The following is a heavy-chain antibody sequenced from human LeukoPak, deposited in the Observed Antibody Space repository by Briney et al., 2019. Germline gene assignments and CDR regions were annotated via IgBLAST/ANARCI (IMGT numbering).Heavy chain of an antibody. J-gene: IGHJ4*02. CDR3: AKEGSMYTSTWYDY. D-gene: IGHD5/OR15-5a*01. CDR2: ISYEAKNT. V-gene: IGHV3-30*18. Sequence: GGSLRLSCAASGFTFSTCGMQWVRQAPGKRLQWVAVISYEAKNTYYADSVKGRFTISRDNSKNMLYLQMNSLRVEDTAVYYCAKEGSMYTSTWYDYWGQGTLVTVSS. CDR1: GFTFSTCG.